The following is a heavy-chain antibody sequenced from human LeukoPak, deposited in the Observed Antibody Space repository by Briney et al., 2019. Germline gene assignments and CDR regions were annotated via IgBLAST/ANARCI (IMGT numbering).Heavy chain of an antibody. Sequence: GGSLRFSCAASGFTFSSFAMTWVRQAPGKGLEWVSGFDGNGPNTYYADSVKGRWTISRDNSRNILYLEMNSLRPEDTAIYYCAKPRTTGLGWAQFDYWGQGSLVTVSS. CDR3: AKPRTTGLGWAQFDY. V-gene: IGHV3-23*01. D-gene: IGHD2-8*02. CDR1: GFTFSSFA. J-gene: IGHJ4*02. CDR2: FDGNGPNT.